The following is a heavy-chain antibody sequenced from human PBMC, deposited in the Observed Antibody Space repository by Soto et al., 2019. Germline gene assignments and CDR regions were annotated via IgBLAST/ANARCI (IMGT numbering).Heavy chain of an antibody. CDR1: GGSINNFY. V-gene: IGHV4-59*08. D-gene: IGHD2-15*01. CDR3: SRFPRVAASGREDY. CDR2: VFYSGLT. Sequence: PSETLSLTCTVSGGSINNFYWSWIRQSPGKGLEWIAYVFYSGLTNYNPSFKSRATISVDTSKNQFSLKLTSVTAADAAVYYCSRFPRVAASGREDYWGQGTLVTVSS. J-gene: IGHJ4*02.